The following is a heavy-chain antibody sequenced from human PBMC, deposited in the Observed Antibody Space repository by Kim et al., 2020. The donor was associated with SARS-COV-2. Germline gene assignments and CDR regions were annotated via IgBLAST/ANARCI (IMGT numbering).Heavy chain of an antibody. CDR3: ARTSVGSSRYDY. CDR2: IDPNSGGT. Sequence: ASVKVSCKASGYTFTAYYMHWVRQAPGQGLEWMGRIDPNSGGTNYAQKFQGRVAMTRDTSISTAYMELSRLTSDDTVVYYCARTSVGSSRYDYWGQGTLVTVSS. CDR1: GYTFTAYY. J-gene: IGHJ4*02. D-gene: IGHD6-19*01. V-gene: IGHV1-2*05.